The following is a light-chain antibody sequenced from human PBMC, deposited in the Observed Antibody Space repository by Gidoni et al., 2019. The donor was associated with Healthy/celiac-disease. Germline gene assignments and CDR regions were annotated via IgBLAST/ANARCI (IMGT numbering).Light chain of an antibody. J-gene: IGKJ1*01. Sequence: DIKMTQSPSTLSASVSDRVTITCRASQSISSWLSWYQQKPGKAPNLLIYKASSLESGVPSRSSGSGSGTEFTLTISSLQPDDFATDYCQQYNSYCTFGQGTKVEIK. CDR3: QQYNSYCT. CDR1: QSISSW. CDR2: KAS. V-gene: IGKV1-5*03.